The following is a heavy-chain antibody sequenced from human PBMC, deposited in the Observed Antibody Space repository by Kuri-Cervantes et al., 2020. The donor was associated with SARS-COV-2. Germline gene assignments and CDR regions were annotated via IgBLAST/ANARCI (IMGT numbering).Heavy chain of an antibody. J-gene: IGHJ4*02. Sequence: GGSLRLSCAASGFTFSSYSMNWVRQAPGKGLEWVSYISSSSSTIYYADSVKGRFTISRDNAKNSLYLQMNSLRAEDTAVYYCARDGDYYGSGSYFSDYWGQGTLVTVSS. CDR3: ARDGDYYGSGSYFSDY. CDR1: GFTFSSYS. D-gene: IGHD3-10*01. CDR2: ISSSSSTI. V-gene: IGHV3-48*01.